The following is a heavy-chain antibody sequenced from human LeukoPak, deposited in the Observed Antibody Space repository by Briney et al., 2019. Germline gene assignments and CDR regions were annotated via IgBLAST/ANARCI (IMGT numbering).Heavy chain of an antibody. CDR1: GGPINNYY. CDR3: ARHRGSGYPYFDY. CDR2: IFYSGST. J-gene: IGHJ4*02. Sequence: RASETLSLTCTVSGGPINNYYWSWIRQPPGKGLEWIGYIFYSGSTNYNPSLKSRVTISVDTSKNQFSLKLSSLTAADTAVYYCARHRGSGYPYFDYWGQGTLVTVSS. D-gene: IGHD3-22*01. V-gene: IGHV4-59*01.